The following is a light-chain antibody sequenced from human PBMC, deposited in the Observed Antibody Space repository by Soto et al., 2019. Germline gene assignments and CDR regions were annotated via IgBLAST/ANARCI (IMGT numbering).Light chain of an antibody. CDR1: SSDVGGYNY. Sequence: QSVLTQPPSASGSPGQSVTISCTGTSSDVGGYNYVSWYQQHPGKAPKLMIYEVSKRPSGVPDRFSGSKSGNTASLTVSGLQAEDEADYYCQSYDSGLNGGVFGGGTKLTVL. V-gene: IGLV2-8*01. CDR2: EVS. CDR3: QSYDSGLNGGV. J-gene: IGLJ3*02.